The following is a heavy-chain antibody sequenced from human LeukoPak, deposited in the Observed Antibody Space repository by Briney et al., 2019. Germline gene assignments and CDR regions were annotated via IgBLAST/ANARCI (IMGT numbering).Heavy chain of an antibody. V-gene: IGHV3-30-3*01. D-gene: IGHD3-16*01. CDR1: GFTLSTYA. J-gene: IGHJ4*02. CDR3: ARIRGGPTDY. Sequence: PGRSLRLSCAASGFTLSTYAMHWVRQAPGKGLGWVAVISYDGTDTYYADSVKGRFTISRDTSKNSLYLQMNSLRPEDTAVFYCARIRGGPTDYWGQGTLVTVSS. CDR2: ISYDGTDT.